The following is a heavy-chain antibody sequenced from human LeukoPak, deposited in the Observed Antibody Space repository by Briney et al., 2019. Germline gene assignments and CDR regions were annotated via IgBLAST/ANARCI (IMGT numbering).Heavy chain of an antibody. CDR3: ARTASVYDFWSGYLQDAFDI. D-gene: IGHD3-3*01. V-gene: IGHV4-59*01. Sequence: SETLSLTCTVSGGSISSYYWSWIRQPPGKGLEWIGYIYYSGSTNCNPSLKSRVTISVDTSKNQFSLKLSSVTAADTAVYYCARTASVYDFWSGYLQDAFDIWGQGTMVTVSS. CDR2: IYYSGST. J-gene: IGHJ3*02. CDR1: GGSISSYY.